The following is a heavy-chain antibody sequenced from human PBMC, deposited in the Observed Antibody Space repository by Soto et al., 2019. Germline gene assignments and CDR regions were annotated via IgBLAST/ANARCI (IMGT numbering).Heavy chain of an antibody. Sequence: GESLKISCKGSGYSFTSYWIGWVRQMPGKGLEWMGIIYPGDSDTRYSPSFQGQVTISADKSISTAYLQWSSLKASDTAMYYCARLAYDSSGYYQNYFDYWGQGTLVTVS. CDR3: ARLAYDSSGYYQNYFDY. CDR1: GYSFTSYW. J-gene: IGHJ4*02. D-gene: IGHD3-22*01. CDR2: IYPGDSDT. V-gene: IGHV5-51*01.